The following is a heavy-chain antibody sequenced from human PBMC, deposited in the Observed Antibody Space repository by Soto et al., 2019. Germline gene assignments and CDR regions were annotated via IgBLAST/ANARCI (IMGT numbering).Heavy chain of an antibody. CDR3: ARGRGYIYQNYCDL. CDR1: GGSINSGGYY. CDR2: IYNSGTT. J-gene: IGHJ5*02. V-gene: IGHV4-31*03. D-gene: IGHD5-18*01. Sequence: SETLSLTCTVPGGSINSGGYYWTWIRQHPGKGLEWFGNIYNSGTTFYNPSLEGRVSISLDPSKNQFSLKLASVTAADSAVYFCARGRGYIYQNYCDLWGRGIRVTV.